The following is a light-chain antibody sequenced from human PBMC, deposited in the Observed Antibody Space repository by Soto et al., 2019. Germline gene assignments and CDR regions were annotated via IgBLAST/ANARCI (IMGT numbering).Light chain of an antibody. CDR2: GTS. J-gene: IGKJ1*01. CDR3: QQSYTTPRT. V-gene: IGKV1-39*01. CDR1: QSISTY. Sequence: DIQMTQSPSSLSASVEDRVTITFRASQSISTYLNWYQQKPGKAPKLLIYGTSILQSGVPSRFSGSGSGTDFTLTISSLQPEDFATYYCQQSYTTPRTFGQGTKVDIK.